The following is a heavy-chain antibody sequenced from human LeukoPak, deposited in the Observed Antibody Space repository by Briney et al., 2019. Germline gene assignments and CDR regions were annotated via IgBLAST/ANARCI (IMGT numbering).Heavy chain of an antibody. V-gene: IGHV3-30*18. CDR3: AKDLSGRCGGDCYSMVY. Sequence: PGRSLRLSCAASGFTFSSYVMHWVRRAPGKGLEWVAVISYDGSNKYYADSVKGRFTISRDNSKNTLYLQMNSLRAEDTAVYYCAKDLSGRCGGDCYSMVYWGQGTLVTVSS. CDR2: ISYDGSNK. J-gene: IGHJ1*01. D-gene: IGHD2-21*02. CDR1: GFTFSSYV.